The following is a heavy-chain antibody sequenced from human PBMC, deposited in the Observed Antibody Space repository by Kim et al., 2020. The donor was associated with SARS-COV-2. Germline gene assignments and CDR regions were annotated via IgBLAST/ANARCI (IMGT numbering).Heavy chain of an antibody. Sequence: GGSLRLSCTASEFTFGDYAMSWFRQAPGKGLEWVGFIRSKAYGGTTEYAASVKGRFTISRDDSKTIAYLQMNSLKTEDTAVYYCTRDEVGTGPMDVWGQGTTVTVSS. D-gene: IGHD2-21*02. CDR3: TRDEVGTGPMDV. J-gene: IGHJ6*02. V-gene: IGHV3-49*03. CDR2: IRSKAYGGTT. CDR1: EFTFGDYA.